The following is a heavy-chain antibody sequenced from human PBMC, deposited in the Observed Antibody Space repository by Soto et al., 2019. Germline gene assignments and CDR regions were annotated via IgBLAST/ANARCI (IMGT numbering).Heavy chain of an antibody. J-gene: IGHJ5*02. Sequence: GGSLRLSCAASRFSFSNYWMSWVRQTPGKGLEWVANIKQDGSEKYYVDSVKGRFTISRDNAKNSLYLQMNSLRAEDTAVYYCVRDVGDLGPGNWFDPWGQGTLVTVSS. CDR1: RFSFSNYW. D-gene: IGHD7-27*01. CDR3: VRDVGDLGPGNWFDP. CDR2: IKQDGSEK. V-gene: IGHV3-7*05.